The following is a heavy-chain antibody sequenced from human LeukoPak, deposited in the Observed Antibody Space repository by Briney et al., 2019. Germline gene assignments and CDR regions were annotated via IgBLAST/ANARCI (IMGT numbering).Heavy chain of an antibody. J-gene: IGHJ4*02. D-gene: IGHD3-3*01. CDR2: IYYSGST. CDR3: ARGGVISLPAL. V-gene: IGHV4-59*01. Sequence: SETLSLTCTVSCGSISTYYWSWMRQPPGKGLEWIGYIYYSGSTNYNPSLKSRVTISVDTSKNQFSLKLNSVTAADTAMYYCARGGVISLPALWGQGTLVTVSS. CDR1: CGSISTYY.